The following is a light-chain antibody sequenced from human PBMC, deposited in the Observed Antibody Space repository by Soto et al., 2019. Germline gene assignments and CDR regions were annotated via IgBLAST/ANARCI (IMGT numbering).Light chain of an antibody. CDR2: DVS. Sequence: QPVLTQPASVSGSPGQSITISCTGTSSDVGGYNYVSWYQQYPGKAPKLMIYDVSDRPSGVSNRFSGSKSGNTASLTISGLQAEDEADYYCSSFTTSNTWVFGGGTKLTVL. CDR3: SSFTTSNTWV. V-gene: IGLV2-14*03. CDR1: SSDVGGYNY. J-gene: IGLJ3*02.